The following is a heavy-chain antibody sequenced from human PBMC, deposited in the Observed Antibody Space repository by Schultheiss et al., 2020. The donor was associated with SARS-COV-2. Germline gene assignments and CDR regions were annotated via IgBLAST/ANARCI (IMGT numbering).Heavy chain of an antibody. CDR1: GYTLTGYY. J-gene: IGHJ4*02. V-gene: IGHV1-2*02. CDR2: INPNSGDT. D-gene: IGHD6-13*01. CDR3: ARARYSSSWQFDY. Sequence: ASVKVSCKASGYTLTGYYMHWVRQAPGQGLEWMGWINPNSGDTNYAQKFQGRVTMTRDTSISTAYMELSRLTSDDTAMYYCARARYSSSWQFDYWGQGTLVTVSS.